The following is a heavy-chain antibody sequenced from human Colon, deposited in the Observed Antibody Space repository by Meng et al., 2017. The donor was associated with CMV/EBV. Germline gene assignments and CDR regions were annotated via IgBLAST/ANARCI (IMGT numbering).Heavy chain of an antibody. CDR2: ISSSGSTI. J-gene: IGHJ4*02. CDR3: ARDGFAAAFFDS. CDR1: GFTFSSYD. Sequence: GESLKISCAAAGFTFSSYDMTWVRQAPGKGLEWIAYISSSGSTIFYADSVKGRFTISRDNAEKSLYLQMNSLRVEDTAVYFCARDGFAAAFFDSWGQGTLVTVSS. D-gene: IGHD2-2*01. V-gene: IGHV3-48*03.